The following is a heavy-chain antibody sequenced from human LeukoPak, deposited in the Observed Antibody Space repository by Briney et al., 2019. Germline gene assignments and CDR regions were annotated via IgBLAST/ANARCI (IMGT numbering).Heavy chain of an antibody. J-gene: IGHJ4*02. CDR3: ARLTMVRGVIILDY. D-gene: IGHD3-10*01. CDR1: GGSISSGSNY. Sequence: SETLSLTCTVSGGSISSGSNYWTWIRQPPGKGLEWIGYIYHSGRTFYNPSLKSRVTISVDTSKNQFSLKLSSVTAADTAVYYCARLTMVRGVIILDYWGQGTLVTVSS. V-gene: IGHV4-30-2*01. CDR2: IYHSGRT.